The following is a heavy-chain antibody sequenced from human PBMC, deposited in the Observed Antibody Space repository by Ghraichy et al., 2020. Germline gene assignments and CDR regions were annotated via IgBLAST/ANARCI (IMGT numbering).Heavy chain of an antibody. CDR3: ARDVEVTVGRLYYYYGMDV. V-gene: IGHV3-33*01. D-gene: IGHD2-2*01. CDR2: IWYDGSNK. CDR1: GFTFSSYG. J-gene: IGHJ6*02. Sequence: GGALRLSCAASGFTFSSYGMHWVRQAPGKGLEWVAVIWYDGSNKYYADSVKGRFTISRDNSKNTLYLQMNSLRAEDTAVYYCARDVEVTVGRLYYYYGMDVWGQGTTVTVSS.